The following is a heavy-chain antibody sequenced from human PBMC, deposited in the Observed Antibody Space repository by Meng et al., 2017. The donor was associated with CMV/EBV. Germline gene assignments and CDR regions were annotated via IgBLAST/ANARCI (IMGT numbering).Heavy chain of an antibody. Sequence: QVPRQGSGPGLVKPSQTLSLTCTVSGGSISSGDYYWSWIRQPPGKGLEWIGYIYYSGSTYYNPSLKSRVTISVDTSKNQFSLKLSSVTAADTAVYYCARVGRTSCYDYWGQGTLVTVSS. J-gene: IGHJ4*02. CDR1: GGSISSGDYY. V-gene: IGHV4-30-4*08. D-gene: IGHD2-2*01. CDR3: ARVGRTSCYDY. CDR2: IYYSGST.